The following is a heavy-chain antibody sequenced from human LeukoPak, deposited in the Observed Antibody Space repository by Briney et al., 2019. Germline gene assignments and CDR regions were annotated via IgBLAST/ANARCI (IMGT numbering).Heavy chain of an antibody. CDR1: GFTFSSYG. Sequence: PGGSLRLSCAASGFTFSSYGMHWVRQAPGKGLEWVAVISYDGSNKYYADSVKGRFTISRDNSKNTLYLQMNSLRAEDTAVYYCAKDRAVLSSGWYIDYWGQGTLVTVSS. CDR2: ISYDGSNK. CDR3: AKDRAVLSSGWYIDY. V-gene: IGHV3-30*18. D-gene: IGHD6-19*01. J-gene: IGHJ4*02.